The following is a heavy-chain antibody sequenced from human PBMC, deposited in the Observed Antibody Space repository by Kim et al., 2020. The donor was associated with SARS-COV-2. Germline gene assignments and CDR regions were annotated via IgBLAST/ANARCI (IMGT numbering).Heavy chain of an antibody. CDR1: GGSFSGYY. CDR3: ARGAGKPAYYFDY. J-gene: IGHJ4*02. V-gene: IGHV4-34*01. D-gene: IGHD6-13*01. Sequence: SETLSLTCAVYGGSFSGYYWSWIRQPPGKGLEWIGEINHSGSTNYNPSLKSRVTISVDTSKIQFSLKLSSVTAADTAVYYCARGAGKPAYYFDYWGQGTLVTVSS. CDR2: INHSGST.